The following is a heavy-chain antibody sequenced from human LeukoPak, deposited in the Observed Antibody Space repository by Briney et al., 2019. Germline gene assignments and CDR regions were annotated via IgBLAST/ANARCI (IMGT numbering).Heavy chain of an antibody. Sequence: PGGSLRLSCAASGLTVSSNCMSWVRQAPGKGLEWVSLIYSGGSTYYTDSVKGRFTISRDNSKNTLYLQMNSLRAEDTAVYYCARRAGDYSHPYDYWGLGILVTVSS. D-gene: IGHD3-22*01. CDR3: ARRAGDYSHPYDY. J-gene: IGHJ4*02. CDR1: GLTVSSNC. CDR2: IYSGGST. V-gene: IGHV3-53*01.